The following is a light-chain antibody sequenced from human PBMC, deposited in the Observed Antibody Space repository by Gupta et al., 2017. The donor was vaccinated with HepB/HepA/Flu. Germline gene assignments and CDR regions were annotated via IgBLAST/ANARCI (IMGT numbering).Light chain of an antibody. CDR3: GSRDFHRTAVV. Sequence: QSAFTQPPSVSAASGQKVTISSSGSNSNIGNNFVSWYQLLPGKAPNVLTFENNKRPSGIPDRFSGFKYSTSATLAITGVQTEDEADYYCGSRDFHRTAVVFGGGTTLTVL. CDR1: NSNIGNNF. V-gene: IGLV1-51*02. CDR2: ENN. J-gene: IGLJ2*01.